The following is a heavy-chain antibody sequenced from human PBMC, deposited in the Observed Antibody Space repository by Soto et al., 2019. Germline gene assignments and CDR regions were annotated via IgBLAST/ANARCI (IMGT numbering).Heavy chain of an antibody. Sequence: SETLSLTCTGSGGSINNNNYYWAWIRQPPGKGLSWIASIYYDGSTYYNSSLKSRVTISRDTSKNHFSLRLTSMTAADTAVYYCATVLIGATRHPDSDSWGQGTLVTVSS. CDR3: ATVLIGATRHPDSDS. CDR1: GGSINNNNYY. D-gene: IGHD2-15*01. CDR2: IYYDGST. J-gene: IGHJ4*02. V-gene: IGHV4-39*02.